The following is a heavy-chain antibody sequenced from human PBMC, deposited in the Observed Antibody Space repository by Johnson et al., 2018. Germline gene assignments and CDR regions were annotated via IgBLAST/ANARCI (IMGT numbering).Heavy chain of an antibody. Sequence: VQLVQSGAEVKKPGESLKISCKGSGYTFINYWIGWVRQMPGKGLEWMGIIYPGDSDTRYSPSFQGQVTISAAKSITTAYLQWSSLKASDTAMYYCARNNGSGMYYFFIDYWGQGTLVTVSS. CDR3: ARNNGSGMYYFFIDY. J-gene: IGHJ4*02. D-gene: IGHD3-10*01. CDR1: GYTFINYW. CDR2: IYPGDSDT. V-gene: IGHV5-51*03.